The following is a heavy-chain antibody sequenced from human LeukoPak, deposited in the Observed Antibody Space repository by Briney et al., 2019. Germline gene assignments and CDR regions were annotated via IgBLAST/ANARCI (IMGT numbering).Heavy chain of an antibody. CDR3: ARGRLGGRSGTDY. D-gene: IGHD2-15*01. V-gene: IGHV3-48*04. CDR1: GFTFSSYS. CDR2: ISSGSSTI. Sequence: GGSLRLSCAASGFTFSSYSVNWVRQAPGKGLEWVSYISSGSSTIYYADSVKGRFTISRDNAKNSLYLQMNSLRAEDTAVYYCARGRLGGRSGTDYWGQGTLVTVSS. J-gene: IGHJ4*02.